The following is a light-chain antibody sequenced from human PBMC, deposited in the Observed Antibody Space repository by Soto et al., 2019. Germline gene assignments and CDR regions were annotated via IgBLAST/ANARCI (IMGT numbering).Light chain of an antibody. CDR2: DNN. Sequence: QSGLTQPPSTSGTPGQRVTNPCFGSSSNIGRDPVNWSQERPGAAPKRLIYDNNQRPSGVPDRFSGSKSGTSASLAISGLQSEDEADYFCAGWDGSLRGLVFGTGTKVTVL. V-gene: IGLV1-44*01. CDR1: SSNIGRDP. J-gene: IGLJ1*01. CDR3: AGWDGSLRGLV.